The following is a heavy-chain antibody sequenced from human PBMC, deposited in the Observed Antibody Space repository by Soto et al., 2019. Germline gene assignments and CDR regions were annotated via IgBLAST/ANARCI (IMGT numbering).Heavy chain of an antibody. J-gene: IGHJ4*02. CDR3: ASYRGALYSES. CDR2: VFYGET. V-gene: IGHV4-59*01. D-gene: IGHD3-22*01. CDR1: CRSIRSKD. Sequence: KAPERRSLTWSGCCRSIRSKDGRWIRQSPDKGLEWLGYVFYGETDYNPSLGGRVRMSVETSKSQFSLKLASVTVAATAVYYCASYRGALYSESWGSGILVTVSS.